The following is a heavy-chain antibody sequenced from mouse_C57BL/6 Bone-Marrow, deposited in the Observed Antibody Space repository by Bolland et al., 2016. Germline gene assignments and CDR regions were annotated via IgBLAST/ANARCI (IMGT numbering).Heavy chain of an antibody. CDR3: ARGVTTVVFDY. J-gene: IGHJ2*01. D-gene: IGHD1-1*01. V-gene: IGHV1-81*01. Sequence: SGNTYYNEKFKGKATLTADKSSSTAYMELRSLTSEDSAVYFCARGVTTVVFDYWGQGTT. CDR2: SGNT.